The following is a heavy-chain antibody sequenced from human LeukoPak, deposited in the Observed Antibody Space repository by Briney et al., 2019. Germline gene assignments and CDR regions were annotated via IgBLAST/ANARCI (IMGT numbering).Heavy chain of an antibody. D-gene: IGHD3-10*01. CDR1: GVSISSYY. CDR2: IYYSGST. CDR3: ARHVRWFGEMSAFDI. J-gene: IGHJ3*02. V-gene: IGHV4-59*08. Sequence: PSETLSLTRIVSGVSISSYYWSWIRQPPGKGLEWIGYIYYSGSTNYNPSPKSRVIISVDTSKNQFSLKLSSVTAADTAVYYCARHVRWFGEMSAFDIWGQGTMVTVSS.